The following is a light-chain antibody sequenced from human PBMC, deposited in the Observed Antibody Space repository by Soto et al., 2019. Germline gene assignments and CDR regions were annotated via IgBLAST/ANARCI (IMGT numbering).Light chain of an antibody. Sequence: EIVLTQSPVTLSLSPGERATLSCRASQSVSSSNLAWYQQKTGQAPRLLIYGTASRATGIPDRFSGSASGTDFTLTISRLEPEEFAVYYCQQYGTSPPYTFGQGTKLEIK. V-gene: IGKV3-20*01. CDR2: GTA. CDR1: QSVSSSN. CDR3: QQYGTSPPYT. J-gene: IGKJ2*01.